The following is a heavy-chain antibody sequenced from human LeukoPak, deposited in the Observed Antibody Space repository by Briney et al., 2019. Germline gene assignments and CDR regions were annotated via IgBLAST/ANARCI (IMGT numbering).Heavy chain of an antibody. CDR3: ASDHTRVPAREF. D-gene: IGHD2-2*01. CDR2: INPNSDDT. Sequence: ASVKVSCKASGYTFTCYYMHWVRQAPGQGLEWVGWINPNSDDTHYAQNFQGKVTMTSDTSISTAYMELSGLKYDDTAVYYCASDHTRVPAREFWGQGTLVTISS. CDR1: GYTFTCYY. J-gene: IGHJ4*02. V-gene: IGHV1-2*02.